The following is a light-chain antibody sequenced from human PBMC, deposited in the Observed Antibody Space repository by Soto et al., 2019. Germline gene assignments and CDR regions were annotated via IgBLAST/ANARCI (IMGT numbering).Light chain of an antibody. V-gene: IGLV2-11*01. CDR2: DVN. CDR3: CSFAGGYIYV. CDR1: SSDVGGYNY. J-gene: IGLJ1*01. Sequence: QSALTQPRSVSGSPGQSVTISCTGTSSDVGGYNYVSWYQQHPVKAPKLMIYDVNKRPSGVPDRFSGSKSGSTASLTISGLHADDEADYYCCSFAGGYIYVFGTGTKHTVL.